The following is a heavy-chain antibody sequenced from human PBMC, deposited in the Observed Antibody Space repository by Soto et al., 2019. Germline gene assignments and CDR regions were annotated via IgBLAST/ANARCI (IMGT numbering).Heavy chain of an antibody. CDR2: IYHSGST. J-gene: IGHJ4*02. CDR1: GGSISSGGYS. D-gene: IGHD3-3*01. CDR3: ARGIPYDFWSGYYTAQYYFDY. V-gene: IGHV4-30-2*01. Sequence: SETLSLTCAVSGGSISSGGYSWSLIRQPPGKGLEWIGYIYHSGSTYYNPSLKSRVTISVDRSKNQFSLKLSSVTAADTAVYYCARGIPYDFWSGYYTAQYYFDYWGQGTLVTVSS.